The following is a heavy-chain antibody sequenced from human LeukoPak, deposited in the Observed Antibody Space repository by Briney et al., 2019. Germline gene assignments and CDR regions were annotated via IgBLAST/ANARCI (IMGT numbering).Heavy chain of an antibody. CDR3: ATLAGITIFGDTFDY. CDR1: GGSISSSNW. V-gene: IGHV4-4*02. J-gene: IGHJ4*02. D-gene: IGHD3-3*01. Sequence: SETLSLTCAVSGGSISSSNWWSWVRQPPGKGLEWIGNIYYSGSTYYNPSLKSRVTISVDTSKNQFSLKLSSVTAADTAVYYCATLAGITIFGDTFDYWGQGALVTVSS. CDR2: IYYSGST.